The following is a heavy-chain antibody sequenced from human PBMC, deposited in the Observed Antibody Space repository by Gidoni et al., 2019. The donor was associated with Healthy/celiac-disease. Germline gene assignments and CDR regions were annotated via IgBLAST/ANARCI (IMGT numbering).Heavy chain of an antibody. D-gene: IGHD6-19*01. J-gene: IGHJ5*02. V-gene: IGHV1-8*01. CDR3: VKDDSGWRNWFDP. CDR2: MSPNSGKA. CDR1: GYTFTSYD. Sequence: QVQLVQTGAEVKKPGASVKVSCKASGYTFTSYDLNWVRQVTGQGLEWMGWMSPNSGKAGYAEKFRGRVTMTRNTSTSTAYMELSGLTSEDTAVYFCVKDDSGWRNWFDPWGQGTRVIVSS.